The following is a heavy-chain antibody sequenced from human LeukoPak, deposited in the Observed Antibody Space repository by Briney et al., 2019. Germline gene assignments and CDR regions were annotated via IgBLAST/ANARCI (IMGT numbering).Heavy chain of an antibody. CDR1: GLIFSDHL. CDR2: TNQDGTEN. Sequence: GGSLRLSCAASGLIFSDHLMTLVRQAPGKGLEWVANTNQDGTENYYLDSVKGRFTISRDNTERSVSLQMNSLRAADTAVYYCATGGHYFGTWGRGTLVTVSS. CDR3: ATGGHYFGT. V-gene: IGHV3-7*01. J-gene: IGHJ4*02. D-gene: IGHD2/OR15-2a*01.